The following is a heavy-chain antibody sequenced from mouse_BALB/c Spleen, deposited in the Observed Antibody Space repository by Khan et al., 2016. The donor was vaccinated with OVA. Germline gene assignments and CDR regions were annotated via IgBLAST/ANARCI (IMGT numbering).Heavy chain of an antibody. D-gene: IGHD1-1*01. CDR1: GYTFTSYW. CDR2: IGPGSSNA. CDR3: ARENYYGRSCYAMDY. V-gene: IGHV1S41*01. J-gene: IGHJ4*01. Sequence: DLVKPGASVKLSCKASGYTFTSYWINWIKQRPGQGLEWIGRIGPGSSNAYYNDMFKDKATLTVDKSSNTAHIQLSSLSSEDAAVYFWARENYYGRSCYAMDYWGQGTSVTVSA.